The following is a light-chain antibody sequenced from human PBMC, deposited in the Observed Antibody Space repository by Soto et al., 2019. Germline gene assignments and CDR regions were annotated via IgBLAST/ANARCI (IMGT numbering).Light chain of an antibody. CDR1: QSVSSY. CDR2: DAS. CDR3: QQRSNCS. J-gene: IGKJ3*01. V-gene: IGKV3-11*01. Sequence: EIVLTQSPAPLSLSPGERATLSCRASQSVSSYLAWYQQKPGQAPRLLIYDASNRATGIPARFSGSGSGTDFTLTISSLEPEDFAVYYCQQRSNCSFGPGTKVDIK.